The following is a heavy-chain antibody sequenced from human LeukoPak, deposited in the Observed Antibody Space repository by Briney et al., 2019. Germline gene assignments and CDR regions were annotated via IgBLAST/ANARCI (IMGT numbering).Heavy chain of an antibody. V-gene: IGHV3-74*01. J-gene: IGHJ4*02. CDR3: ARVNYYDSLDH. CDR1: GFTFSSYW. D-gene: IGHD3-22*01. Sequence: GGSLRLSCAASGFTFSSYWMHWVRQAPGKGLVWVSRINSDGSSTSYADSVKGRFTISRDNAKNTLYLQMNSLRAEDTAVYYCARVNYYDSLDHWGQGTLVTVSS. CDR2: INSDGSST.